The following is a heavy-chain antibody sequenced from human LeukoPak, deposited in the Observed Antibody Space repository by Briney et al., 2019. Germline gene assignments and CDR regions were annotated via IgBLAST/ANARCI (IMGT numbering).Heavy chain of an antibody. J-gene: IGHJ3*02. Sequence: GGSLRLSCTASGFTFGDYAMSWFRQAPGKGLEWVGFIRSKAYGGTTEYAASVKGRFTISRDDSKSIAYLQMNSLKTEDTAVYYCTRDLGDRWLLPPYDACDIWGQGTMVTVSS. CDR2: IRSKAYGGTT. CDR1: GFTFGDYA. V-gene: IGHV3-49*03. CDR3: TRDLGDRWLLPPYDACDI. D-gene: IGHD3-22*01.